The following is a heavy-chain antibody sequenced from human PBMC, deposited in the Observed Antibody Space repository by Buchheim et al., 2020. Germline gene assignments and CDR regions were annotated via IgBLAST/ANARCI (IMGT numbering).Heavy chain of an antibody. CDR1: GFTFSSYG. D-gene: IGHD4-17*01. CDR2: IWYDGSNK. Sequence: QVQLVESGGGVVQPGRSLRLSCAASGFTFSSYGMHWVRQAPGKGLEWVAVIWYDGSNKYYADSVKGRFTISRDNSKNKLYLQMNSLRAEDTAVYYCAREDYEDYYYYGMDVWGQGTT. CDR3: AREDYEDYYYYGMDV. V-gene: IGHV3-33*01. J-gene: IGHJ6*02.